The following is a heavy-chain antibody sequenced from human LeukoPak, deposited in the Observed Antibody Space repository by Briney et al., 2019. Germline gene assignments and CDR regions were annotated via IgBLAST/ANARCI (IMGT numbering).Heavy chain of an antibody. D-gene: IGHD3-10*01. Sequence: QLGGSLRLSCAASGFTFSSYAMHWVRQAPGKGLEWVAVISYDGSNKYYADSVKGRFTISRDNSKNTLYLQMNSLRAEDTAVYYCARDRGAGDYWGQGTLVTVSS. CDR2: ISYDGSNK. CDR1: GFTFSSYA. V-gene: IGHV3-30-3*01. J-gene: IGHJ4*02. CDR3: ARDRGAGDY.